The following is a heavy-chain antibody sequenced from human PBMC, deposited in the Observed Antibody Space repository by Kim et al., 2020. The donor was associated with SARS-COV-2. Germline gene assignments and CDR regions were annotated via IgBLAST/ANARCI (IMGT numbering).Heavy chain of an antibody. V-gene: IGHV4-31*02. Sequence: PSLKSRVTISIDTSKNQFSLMLSSVTAADTAVYYCARLTNNYGSGSYYNGWGQGTLVTVSS. J-gene: IGHJ4*02. CDR3: ARLTNNYGSGSYYNG. D-gene: IGHD3-10*01.